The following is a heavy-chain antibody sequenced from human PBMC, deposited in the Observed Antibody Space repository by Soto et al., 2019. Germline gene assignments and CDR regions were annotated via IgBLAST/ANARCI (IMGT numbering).Heavy chain of an antibody. J-gene: IGHJ3*02. CDR2: ISYDGSNK. CDR3: AREGGPDAFDI. Sequence: QVQLVESGGGVVQPGRSLRLSCAASGFTFSSYAMHWVRQAPGKGLEWVAVISYDGSNKYYADSVKGRFTISRDNTKNTLDLQMNSLRAEDMAVYYCAREGGPDAFDIWGQGTMVTVSS. V-gene: IGHV3-30-3*01. D-gene: IGHD2-15*01. CDR1: GFTFSSYA.